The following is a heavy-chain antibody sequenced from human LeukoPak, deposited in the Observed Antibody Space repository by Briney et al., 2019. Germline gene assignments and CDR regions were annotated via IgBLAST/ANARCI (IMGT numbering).Heavy chain of an antibody. Sequence: PSETLSLTCTVSGGSISGYYWTWIRQPPGKGLEWIGTIYYSGSTYYNPSLKSRVTISVDSSKNQFSLRLSSVTAADTAVYYCARESLAWLQSRTSWFDPWGQGTLVTVSS. CDR2: IYYSGST. J-gene: IGHJ5*02. CDR3: ARESLAWLQSRTSWFDP. CDR1: GGSISGYY. V-gene: IGHV4-59*12. D-gene: IGHD5-24*01.